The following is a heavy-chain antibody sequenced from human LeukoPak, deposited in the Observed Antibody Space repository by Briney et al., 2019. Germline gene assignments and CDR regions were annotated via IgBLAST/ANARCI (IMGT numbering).Heavy chain of an antibody. CDR3: ARDEPDIVVVPAAIGV. V-gene: IGHV1-2*02. CDR1: GYTFTGYY. CDR2: INPNSGGT. J-gene: IGHJ6*04. Sequence: GASVKVPCKASGYTFTGYYMHWVRQAPGQGLEWMGWINPNSGGTNYAQKFQGRVTMTRDTSISTAYMELSRLRSDDTAVYYCARDEPDIVVVPAAIGVWGKGTTVTVSS. D-gene: IGHD2-2*02.